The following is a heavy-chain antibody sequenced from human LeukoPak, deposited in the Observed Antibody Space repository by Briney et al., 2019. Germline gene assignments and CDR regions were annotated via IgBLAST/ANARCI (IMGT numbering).Heavy chain of an antibody. V-gene: IGHV3-23*01. J-gene: IGHJ4*02. Sequence: GGSLRLSCAASGFTFSSYAMSWVRQAPGKGLEWVSAISGSGGSTYYADSVKGRFTISRDNSKNTLYLQMNSLRAEDTAVYYCAEAQGHIVVVTATDYWGQGTLVTVSS. CDR3: AEAQGHIVVVTATDY. CDR2: ISGSGGST. D-gene: IGHD2-21*02. CDR1: GFTFSSYA.